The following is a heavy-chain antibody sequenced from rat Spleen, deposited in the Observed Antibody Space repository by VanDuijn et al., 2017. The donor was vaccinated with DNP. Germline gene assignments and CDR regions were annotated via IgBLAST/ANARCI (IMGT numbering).Heavy chain of an antibody. CDR3: ARVQLGYYALDA. CDR2: ISSGGGNT. Sequence: EVQLVESGGGLVQPGRSMKLSCAASGFTFSNYYMAWVRQAPTKGLEWVASISSGGGNTYYRASVKGRFTISRENAKSTLYRQMDSLRSEETATYYCARVQLGYYALDAWGQGTSVTVSS. V-gene: IGHV5S11*01. D-gene: IGHD5-1*01. CDR1: GFTFSNYY. J-gene: IGHJ4*01.